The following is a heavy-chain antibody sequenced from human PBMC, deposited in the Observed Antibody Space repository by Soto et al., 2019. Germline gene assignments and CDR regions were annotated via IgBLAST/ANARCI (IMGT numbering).Heavy chain of an antibody. Sequence: SGPTLVNPTQTLTLTCTFSGFSVSTRGVGVGWFRQPPGKALEWLALIYWDDDEGYSPSLKSRLTITKDTSKNQVVLTVTNMDPVDTATYFCAHRAVLCSGGTCYSHPFDSWGQGTLVTVSS. V-gene: IGHV2-5*02. D-gene: IGHD2-15*01. CDR3: AHRAVLCSGGTCYSHPFDS. CDR2: IYWDDDE. CDR1: GFSVSTRGVG. J-gene: IGHJ4*02.